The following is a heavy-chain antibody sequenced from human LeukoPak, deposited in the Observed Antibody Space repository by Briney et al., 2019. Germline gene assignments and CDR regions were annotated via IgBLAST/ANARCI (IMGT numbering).Heavy chain of an antibody. CDR1: GGSISSYY. CDR3: ARDHMVRQPL. D-gene: IGHD3-10*01. Sequence: SETLSLTCTVSGGSISSYYWSWIRQPAGKGLEWIGYIYYSGSTYYNPSLKSRVTISVDTSKNQFSLKLSSVTAADTAVYYCARDHMVRQPLWGQGTLVTVSS. V-gene: IGHV4-59*06. CDR2: IYYSGST. J-gene: IGHJ4*02.